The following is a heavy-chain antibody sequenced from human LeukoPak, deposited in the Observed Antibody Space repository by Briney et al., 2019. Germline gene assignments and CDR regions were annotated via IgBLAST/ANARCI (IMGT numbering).Heavy chain of an antibody. V-gene: IGHV2-70*11. CDR2: IDWDDDK. D-gene: IGHD3-10*01. Sequence: SGPALVKPTQTLTLTCTFSGFSLSTSGMCVSWIRLPPGKALEWLARIDWDDDKYYSTSLKTRLTISKDTSKNQVVLTMTNMDPVDTATYYCARTVISGGPGSYYINEGDYWGQRTLVTVSS. J-gene: IGHJ4*02. CDR3: ARTVISGGPGSYYINEGDY. CDR1: GFSLSTSGMC.